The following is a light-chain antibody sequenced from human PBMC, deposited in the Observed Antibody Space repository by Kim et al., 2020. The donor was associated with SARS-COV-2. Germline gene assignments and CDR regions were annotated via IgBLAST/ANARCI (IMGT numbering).Light chain of an antibody. V-gene: IGLV2-11*01. CDR2: DVS. CDR3: CSYAGSYTNYV. J-gene: IGLJ1*01. Sequence: QSVTISCTGTSSDVGGYNYVSWYQQHPGKAPKLMIYDVSKRPSGVPDRFSGSKSGNMASLTISGLQAEDEADYYCCSYAGSYTNYVFGTGTKVTVL. CDR1: SSDVGGYNY.